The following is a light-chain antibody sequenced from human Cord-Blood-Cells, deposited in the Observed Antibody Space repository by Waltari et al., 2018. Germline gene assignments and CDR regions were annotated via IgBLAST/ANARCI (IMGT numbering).Light chain of an antibody. CDR3: QQYYSTPFT. J-gene: IGKJ3*01. Sequence: DIVMTQSPDSLAVSLGERATIHCKSSQSVLYSSNNKNYLAWYQQKPGQPPKLLIYWASTRESGVPDRFSGSGSGTDFTLTISSLQAEDVAVYDCQQYYSTPFTFGPGTKVDIK. CDR1: QSVLYSSNNKNY. CDR2: WAS. V-gene: IGKV4-1*01.